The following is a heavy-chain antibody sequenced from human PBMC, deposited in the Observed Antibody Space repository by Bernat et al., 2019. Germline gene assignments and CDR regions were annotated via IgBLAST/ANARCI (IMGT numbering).Heavy chain of an antibody. CDR2: ISAYNGNT. D-gene: IGHD4-17*01. CDR3: ARMNTRYGDYIDVDY. Sequence: QVQLVQSGAEVKKPGASVKVSCKASGYTFTSYGISWVRQAPRQGLEWMGWISAYNGNTNYAQKLQGRVTMTTDTSTSTAYMELRSLRSDDTAVYYCARMNTRYGDYIDVDYWGQGTLVNVSS. V-gene: IGHV1-18*01. J-gene: IGHJ4*02. CDR1: GYTFTSYG.